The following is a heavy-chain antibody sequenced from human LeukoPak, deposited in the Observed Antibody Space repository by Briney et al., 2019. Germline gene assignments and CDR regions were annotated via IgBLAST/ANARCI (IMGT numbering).Heavy chain of an antibody. CDR1: GFRFREFY. CDR2: ISSSGSTM. Sequence: GGSLRLSCAASGFRFREFYMSWIRQAPGKGPEWISYISSSGSTMYYADSVKGRFTISRDNTKKSLYLQMYSLRAEDTAIYYCARRFSGWSSHWFDPWGQGTLVTVSS. J-gene: IGHJ5*02. D-gene: IGHD6-19*01. V-gene: IGHV3-11*04. CDR3: ARRFSGWSSHWFDP.